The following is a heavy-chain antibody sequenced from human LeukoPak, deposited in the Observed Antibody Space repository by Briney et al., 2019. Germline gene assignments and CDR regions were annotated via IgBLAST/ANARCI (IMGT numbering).Heavy chain of an antibody. Sequence: SGPTLVKPTQTLTLTCTFSGFSLSTRGGGVGWIRQPPGKALEWLALIYWNDDKRYSPSLKSRLTITKDTSKNQVVLTMTNMDPVDTATYYCAHRGAYSGSYGYYFDYWGQGTLVTVSS. J-gene: IGHJ4*02. CDR2: IYWNDDK. V-gene: IGHV2-5*01. CDR1: GFSLSTRGGG. CDR3: AHRGAYSGSYGYYFDY. D-gene: IGHD1-26*01.